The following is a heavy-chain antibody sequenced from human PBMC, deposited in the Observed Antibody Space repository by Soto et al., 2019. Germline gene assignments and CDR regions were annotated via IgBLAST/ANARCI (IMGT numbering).Heavy chain of an antibody. Sequence: SETLSLTCTVSGGSISSYYWSWIRQPPGKGLEWIGYIYYSGSTNYNPSLKSRVTISVDTSKNQFSLKLSSVTAADTAVYYCARHLPGGAAAAPWGQGTLVTVS. J-gene: IGHJ5*02. CDR1: GGSISSYY. V-gene: IGHV4-59*08. CDR2: IYYSGST. CDR3: ARHLPGGAAAAP. D-gene: IGHD6-13*01.